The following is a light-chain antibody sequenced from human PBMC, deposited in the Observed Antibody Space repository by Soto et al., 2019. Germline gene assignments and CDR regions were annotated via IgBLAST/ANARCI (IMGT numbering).Light chain of an antibody. CDR1: QSISSY. CDR3: HQSYSTPI. CDR2: AAS. Sequence: DIQMTQSPSSLSASVGDRVTITCRASQSISSYLNWYQQKPGKAPKLLIYAASSLQSGVPSRFSGSGSGKDITLTISSLQPEDFATYYCHQSYSTPIFGQGTKLEIK. J-gene: IGKJ2*01. V-gene: IGKV1-39*01.